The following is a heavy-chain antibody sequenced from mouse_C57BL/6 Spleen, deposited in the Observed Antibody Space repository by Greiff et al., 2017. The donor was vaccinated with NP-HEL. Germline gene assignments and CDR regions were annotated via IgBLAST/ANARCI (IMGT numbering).Heavy chain of an antibody. CDR1: GYTFTSYW. CDR2: IDPSDSYT. Sequence: QVQLQQPGAELVMPGASVKLSCKASGYTFTSYWMHWVKQRPGQGLEWIGEIDPSDSYTNYNQKFKGKSTLTVDKSSSTAYMQLSSLTSEDSAVYYCAREVGRAMDYWGQGTSVTVSS. J-gene: IGHJ4*01. V-gene: IGHV1-69*01. CDR3: AREVGRAMDY. D-gene: IGHD4-1*01.